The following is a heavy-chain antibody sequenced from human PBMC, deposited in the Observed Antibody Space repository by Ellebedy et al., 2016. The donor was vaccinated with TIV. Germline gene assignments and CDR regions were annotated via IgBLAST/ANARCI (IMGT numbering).Heavy chain of an antibody. Sequence: GESLKISCAASGFTFSSYAMSWVRPAPGKGLEWVSTISGIGYNTYYSDSVKGRFTISRDNSKNTLFLQMDNLSAEDTAVYYCAKDARIFFDGAGSHGALEYWGPGTLVTVSS. V-gene: IGHV3-23*01. CDR1: GFTFSSYA. D-gene: IGHD4/OR15-4a*01. J-gene: IGHJ4*01. CDR2: ISGIGYNT. CDR3: AKDARIFFDGAGSHGALEY.